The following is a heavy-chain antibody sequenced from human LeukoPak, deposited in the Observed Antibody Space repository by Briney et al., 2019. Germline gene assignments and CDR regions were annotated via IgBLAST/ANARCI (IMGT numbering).Heavy chain of an antibody. J-gene: IGHJ3*02. CDR1: GVSISSSNSY. CDR2: IYYTGNT. CDR3: ARGLNNRKSGRRFDVFEI. V-gene: IGHV4-39*07. Sequence: SETLSLTCTVSGVSISSSNSYWGWIRQPPGKGLEWIGSIYYTGNTYYNASLKGQVSISIDTSKNQFSLRLSSVTAADTAVYYCARGLNNRKSGRRFDVFEIWGQGTMVTVSS. D-gene: IGHD1-14*01.